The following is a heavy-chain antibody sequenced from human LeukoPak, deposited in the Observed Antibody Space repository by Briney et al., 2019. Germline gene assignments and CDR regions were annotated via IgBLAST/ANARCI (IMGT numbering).Heavy chain of an antibody. Sequence: GGSLRLSCAASGFTFSSYGMHWVRQAPGKGLEWVAFIRYDGSNKYYADSVKGRFTISRDNSKNTLYLQMNSLRAEDTAVYYCAKDGRQELERRDAFDIWGQGTMVTVSS. J-gene: IGHJ3*02. CDR3: AKDGRQELERRDAFDI. CDR2: IRYDGSNK. V-gene: IGHV3-30*02. CDR1: GFTFSSYG. D-gene: IGHD1-1*01.